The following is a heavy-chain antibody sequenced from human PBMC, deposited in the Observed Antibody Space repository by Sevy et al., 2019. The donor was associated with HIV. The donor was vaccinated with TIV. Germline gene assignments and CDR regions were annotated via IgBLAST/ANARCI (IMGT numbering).Heavy chain of an antibody. CDR1: GFYLSTYW. D-gene: IGHD4-17*01. J-gene: IGHJ4*02. CDR2: ISRDGSST. Sequence: GGSLRLSCAASGFYLSTYWMHWVRQAPGKGLVWVSRISRDGSSTNYADSVKGRFTISRDNAKNTLYLQMNSLRAEDTAVYYCARYHGDYLHGFDYWGQGSLVTVSS. V-gene: IGHV3-74*01. CDR3: ARYHGDYLHGFDY.